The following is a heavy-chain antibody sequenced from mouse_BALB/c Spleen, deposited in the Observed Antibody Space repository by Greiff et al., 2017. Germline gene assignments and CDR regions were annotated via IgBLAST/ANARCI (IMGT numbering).Heavy chain of an antibody. CDR2: ISSGGSYT. J-gene: IGHJ1*01. Sequence: DVKLVESGGGLVKPGGSLKLSCAASGFTFSSYAMSWVRQSPEKRLEWVAEISSGGSYTYYPDTVPGRFTISRDNAKNTLYLEMSSLRSEDTAMYYCARGGNYLWYFDVWGAGTTVTVSA. V-gene: IGHV5-9-4*01. D-gene: IGHD2-1*01. CDR1: GFTFSSYA. CDR3: ARGGNYLWYFDV.